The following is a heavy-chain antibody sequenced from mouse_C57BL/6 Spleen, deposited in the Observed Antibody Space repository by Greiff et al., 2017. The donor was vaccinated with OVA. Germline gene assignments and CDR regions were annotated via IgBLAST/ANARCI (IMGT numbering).Heavy chain of an antibody. Sequence: EVQLQQSGPELVKPGASVKISCKASGYTFTDYYMNWVKQSHGKSLEWIGDINPNNGGTSYNQKFKGKATLTVDKSSSTAYMELRSLTSEDSAVYYCARSGGEDAMDYWGQGTSVTVSS. CDR3: ARSGGEDAMDY. V-gene: IGHV1-26*01. CDR1: GYTFTDYY. D-gene: IGHD1-1*02. CDR2: INPNNGGT. J-gene: IGHJ4*01.